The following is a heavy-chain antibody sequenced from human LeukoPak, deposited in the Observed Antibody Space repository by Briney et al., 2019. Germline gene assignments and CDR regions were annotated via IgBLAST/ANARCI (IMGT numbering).Heavy chain of an antibody. V-gene: IGHV3-21*01. CDR1: GGSFSGYY. D-gene: IGHD2-15*01. J-gene: IGHJ4*02. CDR2: IISSSSYI. CDR3: ARDPQYCSGGSCYSFDY. Sequence: ETLSLTCAVYGGSFSGYYWSWIRQAPGKGLEWVSSIISSSSYIYYADSVKGRFTISRDNAKNSLYLQMNSLRAEDTAVYYCARDPQYCSGGSCYSFDYWGQGTLVTVSS.